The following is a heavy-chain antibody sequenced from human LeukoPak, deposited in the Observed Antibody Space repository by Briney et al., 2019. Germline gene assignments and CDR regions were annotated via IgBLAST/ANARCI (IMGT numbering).Heavy chain of an antibody. CDR3: ATVTTGPDFDY. V-gene: IGHV3-21*01. CDR2: ISSSSSYI. Sequence: GGSLRLSCAASGFTFSSYSMNWVRQAPGKGLEWVSSISSSSSYIYYEDSVKGRFTISRDNAKNSLYLQMNSLRAEDTAVYYCATVTTGPDFDYWGQGTLVTVSS. D-gene: IGHD4-17*01. CDR1: GFTFSSYS. J-gene: IGHJ4*02.